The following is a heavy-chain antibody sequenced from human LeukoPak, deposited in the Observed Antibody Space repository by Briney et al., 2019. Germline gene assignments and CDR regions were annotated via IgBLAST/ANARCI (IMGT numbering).Heavy chain of an antibody. CDR1: GFTLSTYD. D-gene: IGHD5-12*01. CDR2: IGGDGGTT. Sequence: GGSLRLSCAASGFTLSTYDMSWVRQAPTKGLEWVSAIGGDGGTTYADSVKGRFTISRDNSKNTLSLQMNSLRVEDTAIYYCARDIELSTWGLGTLVTVSS. V-gene: IGHV3-23*01. J-gene: IGHJ3*01. CDR3: ARDIELST.